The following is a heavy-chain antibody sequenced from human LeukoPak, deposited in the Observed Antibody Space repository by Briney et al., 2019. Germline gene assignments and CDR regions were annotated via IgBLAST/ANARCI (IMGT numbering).Heavy chain of an antibody. J-gene: IGHJ4*02. CDR1: GGSISRDTDY. CDR3: GRDYYKPSITSRVTISVDTSKNQLSMKVTSVTAEDTAVYYCARHPRDGATTYFDH. Sequence: PSETLSLTCTVSGGSISRDTDYWGWIRQPPGKGLEWIGSVYYSGSTYYNPSLKIRLTISVYTTKNQLSLKLTSFSAARTAVYYSGRDYYKPSITSRVTISVDTSKNQLSMKVTSVTAEDTAVYYCARHPRDGATTYFDHWGQGTLVTVSS. V-gene: IGHV4-39*02. CDR2: VYYSGST. D-gene: IGHD3-10*01.